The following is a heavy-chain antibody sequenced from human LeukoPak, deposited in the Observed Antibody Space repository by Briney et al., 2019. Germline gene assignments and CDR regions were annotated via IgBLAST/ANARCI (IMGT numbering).Heavy chain of an antibody. J-gene: IGHJ4*02. CDR3: SREDY. V-gene: IGHV1-2*02. CDR2: INPNSGVT. Sequence: ASVKVSCKASGYTFTGYYLHWVRQAPGQGLEWVGWINPNSGVTIYAQKFQGRVSMTSDTSISTVYMELSRLRSDDTAVYYCSREDYRGQGTLVTVSS. CDR1: GYTFTGYY.